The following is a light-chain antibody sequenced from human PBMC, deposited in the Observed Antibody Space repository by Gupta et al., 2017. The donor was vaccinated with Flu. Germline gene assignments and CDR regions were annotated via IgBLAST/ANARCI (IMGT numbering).Light chain of an antibody. Sequence: VLPQSPSASASLGASVQLTCTLTSRHSSYAIACHPQQPEKGPRYLMKLNSDGSHTKGDGIPDRFSGSSSGAERYLTISSRQAEDEADYYCQTWGTGIGVFGGGTKLTVL. CDR3: QTWGTGIGV. J-gene: IGLJ2*01. V-gene: IGLV4-69*01. CDR2: LNSDGSH. CDR1: SRHSSYA.